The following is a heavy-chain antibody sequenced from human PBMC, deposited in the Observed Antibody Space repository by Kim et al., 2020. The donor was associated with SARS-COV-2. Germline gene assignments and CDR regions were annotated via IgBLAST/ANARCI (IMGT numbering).Heavy chain of an antibody. Sequence: GGSLRLSCEGSGFNFRGYAMHWVRQSPGKGLEWVAIISYDGSKKYDADSVKGRFIISRDNSKNTLYLEMNTLRAEDTAVYYCAREGVAPASYYAMDVWG. CDR1: GFNFRGYA. J-gene: IGHJ6*02. V-gene: IGHV3-30-3*01. CDR2: ISYDGSKK. D-gene: IGHD6-13*01. CDR3: AREGVAPASYYAMDV.